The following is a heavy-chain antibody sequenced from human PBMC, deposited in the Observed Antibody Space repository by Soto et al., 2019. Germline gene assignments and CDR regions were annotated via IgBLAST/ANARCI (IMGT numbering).Heavy chain of an antibody. CDR1: GYSISSGYY. CDR2: ICHSGST. V-gene: IGHV4-38-2*01. D-gene: IGHD1-26*01. Sequence: SETLSLTCAVSGYSISSGYYWGWIRQPPGKGLEWIGSICHSGSTYYNPSLKSRVTISVDTSKNQFSLKLSSVTAADTAVYYCARRNLGATPDAFDIWGQGTMITVSS. J-gene: IGHJ3*02. CDR3: ARRNLGATPDAFDI.